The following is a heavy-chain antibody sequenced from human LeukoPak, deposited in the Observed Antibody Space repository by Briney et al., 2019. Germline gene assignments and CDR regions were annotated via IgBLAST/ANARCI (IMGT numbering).Heavy chain of an antibody. D-gene: IGHD6-13*01. CDR2: ISAYNGNT. CDR1: GYTFTSYG. J-gene: IGHJ4*02. Sequence: ASVKVSCKASGYTFTSYGISWVRQAPGQGLEWMGWISAYNGNTNYAQKLQGRVTMTTDTSTSTAYMGLRSLRSDDTAVYYCARDPGEYSSSWYEDSAYFDYWGQGTLVTVSS. CDR3: ARDPGEYSSSWYEDSAYFDY. V-gene: IGHV1-18*01.